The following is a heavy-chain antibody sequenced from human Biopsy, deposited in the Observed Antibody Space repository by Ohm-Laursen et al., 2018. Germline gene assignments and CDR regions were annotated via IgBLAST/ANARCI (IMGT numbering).Heavy chain of an antibody. Sequence: TQTLTLTFAFSGFSLTSRGEGVGWLRQPPGKAPEWLALIYWDDDKFYNPSLESRLTITKDTSKNQVLLIMTNMDPVDTATYFCVHRRMTPSEFDYWGQGTLVTVSS. J-gene: IGHJ4*02. CDR2: IYWDDDK. V-gene: IGHV2-5*02. CDR1: GFSLTSRGEG. CDR3: VHRRMTPSEFDY.